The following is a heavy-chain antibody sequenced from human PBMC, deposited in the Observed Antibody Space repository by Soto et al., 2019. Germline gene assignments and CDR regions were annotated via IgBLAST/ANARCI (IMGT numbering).Heavy chain of an antibody. Sequence: ASVKVSCKASGYTFTSYGISWVRQAPGQGLEWMGWISAYNGNTNYAQKLQGRVTMTTDTSTSTAYMELRSLRSDDTAVYYCAREENYYGSGSYYFDYWGQGTLVTVSS. D-gene: IGHD3-10*01. J-gene: IGHJ4*02. V-gene: IGHV1-18*01. CDR2: ISAYNGNT. CDR3: AREENYYGSGSYYFDY. CDR1: GYTFTSYG.